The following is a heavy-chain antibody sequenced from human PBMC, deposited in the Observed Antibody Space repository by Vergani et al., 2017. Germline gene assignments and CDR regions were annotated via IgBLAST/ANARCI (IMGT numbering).Heavy chain of an antibody. D-gene: IGHD5-12*01. J-gene: IGHJ4*02. CDR2: IYSTGST. V-gene: IGHV4-31*03. CDR1: GDSISSGVYY. CDR3: ARMGGYDEGDAFRIGYFDA. Sequence: QVQLQESGPGLVKPSQTLSLTCSVSGDSISSGVYYWNWIRQHPGKGLEWIGDIYSTGSTHHNPSLRRRMNMSVDTSKNQFSLNLNSGTAADTAMYYCARMGGYDEGDAFRIGYFDAWGPGILVTVSS.